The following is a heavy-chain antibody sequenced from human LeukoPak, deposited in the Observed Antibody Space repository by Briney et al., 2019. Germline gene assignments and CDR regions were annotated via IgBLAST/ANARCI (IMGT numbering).Heavy chain of an antibody. D-gene: IGHD4-23*01. CDR3: ARENGGDEFDY. V-gene: IGHV3-23*01. Sequence: GGALRLSCAASGFTFSSYAMSWVRQAPGKGLEWVSAISGSGGGTYYADSVRGRFTISRENSKNTLYLQMNSLRAEDTAVYYCARENGGDEFDYWGQGTLVTVSS. CDR1: GFTFSSYA. J-gene: IGHJ4*02. CDR2: ISGSGGGT.